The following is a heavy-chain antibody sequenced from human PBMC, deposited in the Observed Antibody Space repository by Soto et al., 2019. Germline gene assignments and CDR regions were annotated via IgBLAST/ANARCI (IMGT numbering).Heavy chain of an antibody. J-gene: IGHJ4*02. CDR3: ASGPALRKYYFDY. CDR1: RFTFGDYA. CDR2: ILSDGSKQ. V-gene: IGHV3-30-3*01. Sequence: GGSLSLSYAASRFTFGDYAMHWIRRAPGKGLEWMAVILSDGSKQYYAESVKGRFTISRDNSKNTLYLQMNSLRAEDTAVYYCASGPALRKYYFDYWGQGTLVTVSS.